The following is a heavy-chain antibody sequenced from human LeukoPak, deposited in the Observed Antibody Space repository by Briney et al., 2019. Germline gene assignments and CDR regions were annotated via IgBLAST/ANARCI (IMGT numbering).Heavy chain of an antibody. J-gene: IGHJ4*02. CDR1: GYTFTSYD. D-gene: IGHD6-13*01. Sequence: ASVKVSCKASGYTFTSYDINWVRQATGQGLEWMGWMNPNSGNTGYAQKFQDRVTMTRNTSISTAYMELSSLESEDTAVYYCASALKRGSAGTLIDYWGQGTPVTVSS. CDR3: ASALKRGSAGTLIDY. V-gene: IGHV1-8*01. CDR2: MNPNSGNT.